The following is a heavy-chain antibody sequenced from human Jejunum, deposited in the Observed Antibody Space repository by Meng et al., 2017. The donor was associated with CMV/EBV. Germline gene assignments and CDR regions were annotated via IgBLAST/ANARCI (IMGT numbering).Heavy chain of an antibody. CDR2: ITPILGIV. D-gene: IGHD2-15*01. CDR3: ARGGAAGMDV. J-gene: IGHJ6*02. V-gene: IGHV1-69*02. Sequence: SCKASGGTFGSYKINWVRQAPGQGLEWMGRITPILGIVDYAQEFQGRVTITADKSSTTAYMDLSGLRSEDTAVYYCARGGAAGMDVWGQGTTVTVSS. CDR1: GGTFGSYK.